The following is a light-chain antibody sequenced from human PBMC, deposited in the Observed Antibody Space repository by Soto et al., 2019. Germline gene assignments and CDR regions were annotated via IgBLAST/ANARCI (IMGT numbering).Light chain of an antibody. J-gene: IGKJ1*01. Sequence: EIVMTQSPATLSVSPGERATLSCRASQDVLTNLAWYQQKPGQSPRLLIYRASTRATGVPARFSGSGSGTEFPLTISSQQSEYFADYYCQKYNTWPKMFGQGTKVEIK. V-gene: IGKV3-15*01. CDR3: QKYNTWPKM. CDR1: QDVLTN. CDR2: RAS.